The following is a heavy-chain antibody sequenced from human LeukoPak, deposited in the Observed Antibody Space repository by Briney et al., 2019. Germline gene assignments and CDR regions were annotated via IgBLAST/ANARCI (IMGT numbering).Heavy chain of an antibody. CDR1: GYIFTTYW. D-gene: IGHD2-15*01. V-gene: IGHV5-51*01. Sequence: GESLKISCQASGYIFTTYWIGWVRQMPGKGLEWMGIIYPADSDTRYSPSFQGQVTISADKPVNTAYLQWSGLKASDTAMYYCARRGYCSGGSCHSAPFDYWGQGTPVTVTS. J-gene: IGHJ4*02. CDR2: IYPADSDT. CDR3: ARRGYCSGGSCHSAPFDY.